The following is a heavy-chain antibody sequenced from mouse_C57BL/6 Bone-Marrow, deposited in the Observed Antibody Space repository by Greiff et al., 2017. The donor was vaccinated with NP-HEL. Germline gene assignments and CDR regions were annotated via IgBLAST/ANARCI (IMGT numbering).Heavy chain of an antibody. CDR2: INPNYGTT. Sequence: VHVKQSGPELVKPGASVKISCKASGYSFTDYNMNWVKQSNGKSLEWIGVINPNYGTTSYNQKFKGKATLTVDQSSSTAYMQLNSLTSEESAVYYCASWDFYTSFAYWGQGTLVTVSA. J-gene: IGHJ3*01. CDR1: GYSFTDYN. V-gene: IGHV1-39*01. CDR3: ASWDFYTSFAY. D-gene: IGHD4-1*01.